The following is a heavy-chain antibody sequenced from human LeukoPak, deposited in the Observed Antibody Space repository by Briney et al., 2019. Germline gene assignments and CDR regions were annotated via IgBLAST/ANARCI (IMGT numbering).Heavy chain of an antibody. CDR2: INHSGST. V-gene: IGHV4-34*01. CDR1: GGSFSGYY. J-gene: IGHJ3*02. Sequence: SETLSLTCAVYGGSFSGYYWSWIRQPPGKGLEWIGEINHSGSTNYNPSLKSRVTISVDTSKDQFSLKLSSVNAADTAVYYCARDHYYDSSGYSYRRRLTNAFDIWGQGTMVTVSS. CDR3: ARDHYYDSSGYSYRRRLTNAFDI. D-gene: IGHD3-22*01.